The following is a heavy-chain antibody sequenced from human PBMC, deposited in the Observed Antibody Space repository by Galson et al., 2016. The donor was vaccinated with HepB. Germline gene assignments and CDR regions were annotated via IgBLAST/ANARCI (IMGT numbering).Heavy chain of an antibody. CDR3: ARGAFQLSVVD. V-gene: IGHV3-48*02. J-gene: IGHJ4*02. CDR1: GFTVSSYS. Sequence: SLRLSCAASGFTVSSYSMNWVRQAPGKGLEWVSYISSSSSTLYYADSVKGRFTISRDNANNSLYLLMNSQRDEDTAVYYCARGAFQLSVVDWGQGTLVTVSS. CDR2: ISSSSSTL. D-gene: IGHD5-18*01.